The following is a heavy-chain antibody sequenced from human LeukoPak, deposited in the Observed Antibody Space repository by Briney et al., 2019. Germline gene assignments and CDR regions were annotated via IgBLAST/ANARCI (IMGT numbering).Heavy chain of an antibody. V-gene: IGHV3-23*01. CDR2: ISISGTKT. D-gene: IGHD4-17*01. Sequence: GGSLRLSCAASEFDFSTHAMTWVRQAPGKGLEWVSAISISGTKTYYADSVKGRFTISRDNSKNTLYLQMYSLRAEDTAVYYCAHEIRPNDYWGQGTLVTVSS. CDR1: EFDFSTHA. J-gene: IGHJ4*02. CDR3: AHEIRPNDY.